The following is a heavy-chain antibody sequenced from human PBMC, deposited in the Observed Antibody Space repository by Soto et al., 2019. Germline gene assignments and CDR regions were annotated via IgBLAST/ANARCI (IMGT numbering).Heavy chain of an antibody. CDR1: GFTFSDFA. D-gene: IGHD3-10*01. CDR3: AAPRDEYGSGVGLFTYGMDI. J-gene: IGHJ6*02. CDR2: LDGAGGST. Sequence: PGGSLRLSCLASGFTFSDFAMTWVRHVPGRGLEWVASLDGAGGSTYYAESVRGRFSITRDNSQNTLFLKMKRLTVDDTAIYYCAAPRDEYGSGVGLFTYGMDIWGQGTTVTVSS. V-gene: IGHV3-23*01.